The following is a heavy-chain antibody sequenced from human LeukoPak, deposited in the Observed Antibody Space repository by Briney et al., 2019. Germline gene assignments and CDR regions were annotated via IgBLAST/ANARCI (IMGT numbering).Heavy chain of an antibody. V-gene: IGHV3-21*01. J-gene: IGHJ4*02. CDR3: ARDLGSSGSYFFDY. CDR1: GFTFSSYS. CDR2: ISGSRTYI. Sequence: PGGSLRLSCAASGFTFSSYSMNWVRQAPGKGLEWVSSISGSRTYIYYADSVKGRFTISRDNAKNSLYLQMNSLRAEDTAFYYCARDLGSSGSYFFDYWGQGTLVTVSS. D-gene: IGHD3-22*01.